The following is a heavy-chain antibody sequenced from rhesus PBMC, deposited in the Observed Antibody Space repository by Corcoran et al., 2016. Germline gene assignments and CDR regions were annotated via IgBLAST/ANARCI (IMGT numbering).Heavy chain of an antibody. V-gene: IGHV3S4*01. CDR2: ISIASSYI. D-gene: IGHD3-16*01. CDR3: TRAPVVVINFDY. CDR1: GFTFSDYY. J-gene: IGHJ4*01. Sequence: EVQLVESGGGLVLPGGSRRLSCAASGFTFSDYYMSWVRQAPGKGLEGVSSISIASSYIYYADSVKGRFTISRDNAKNSLSLQMNSLKTEDTAVYYCTRAPVVVINFDYWGQGVLVTVSS.